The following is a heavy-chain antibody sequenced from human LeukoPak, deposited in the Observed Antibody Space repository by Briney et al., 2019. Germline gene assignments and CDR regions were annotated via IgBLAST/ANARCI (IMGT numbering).Heavy chain of an antibody. CDR2: IHYSGST. CDR1: GGSISNFY. CDR3: ARDSSHYGAGSHDY. V-gene: IGHV4-59*01. D-gene: IGHD3-10*01. J-gene: IGHJ4*02. Sequence: SETLSLTCTVSGGSISNFYWSWIRQPPGKGLEWIGYIHYSGSTNYTPSLKSRVTISLDTSKNQFSLKLSSVTAADTAVYYCARDSSHYGAGSHDYWGQGTLVIVSS.